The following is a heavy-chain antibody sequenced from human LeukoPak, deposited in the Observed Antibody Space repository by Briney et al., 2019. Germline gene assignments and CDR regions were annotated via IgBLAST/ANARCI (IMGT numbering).Heavy chain of an antibody. J-gene: IGHJ3*02. V-gene: IGHV3-13*04. Sequence: PGGSLRLSCAASGFTFSSYDMHWVRQATGKGLEWVSAIGTAGDTYYPGSVKGRFTISRDNAKNSLSLQMNSLRADDAAVYYCARASSKQLAGYLPDGFDIWGQGTMVTVSS. D-gene: IGHD3-9*01. CDR2: IGTAGDT. CDR1: GFTFSSYD. CDR3: ARASSKQLAGYLPDGFDI.